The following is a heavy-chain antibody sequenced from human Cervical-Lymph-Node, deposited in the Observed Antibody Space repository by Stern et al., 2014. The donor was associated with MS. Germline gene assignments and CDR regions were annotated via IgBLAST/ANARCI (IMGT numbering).Heavy chain of an antibody. CDR2: VHRSGST. V-gene: IGHV4-4*02. CDR1: GASISSDHW. J-gene: IGHJ4*02. CDR3: ARGMIR. Sequence: VQLVESGPGLVKPSGTLSLTCAVSGASISSDHWWSWVRQPPGKGLEWIAEVHRSGSTNSNPSLKSRVTISADKSKNQFFLTVTSVTAADTAVYYCARGMIRWGQGTLVTVS. D-gene: IGHD3-16*01.